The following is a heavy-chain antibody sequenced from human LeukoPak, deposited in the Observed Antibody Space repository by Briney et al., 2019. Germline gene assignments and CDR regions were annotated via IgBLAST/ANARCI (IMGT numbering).Heavy chain of an antibody. Sequence: GGSLRLSCAATGFTFSTYTMNWVRQPPGKGLEWVSNIGTSSSTIYYADSVKGRFTISRDNAKNSLYLQMNSLRADDTAVYYCARFAAGGSYYYYMDVWGKGTTVTVSS. CDR2: IGTSSSTI. D-gene: IGHD6-25*01. CDR3: ARFAAGGSYYYYMDV. J-gene: IGHJ6*03. CDR1: GFTFSTYT. V-gene: IGHV3-48*01.